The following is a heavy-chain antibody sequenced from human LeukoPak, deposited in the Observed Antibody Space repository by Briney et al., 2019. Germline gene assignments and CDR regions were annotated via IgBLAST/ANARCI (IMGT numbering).Heavy chain of an antibody. CDR2: IDWDDDK. CDR3: ARGGYCSSTSCFDY. Sequence: SGPALVKPTQTLTLTCTFSGFSLSTSGMCVSWIRQPPGKALEWLARIDWDDDKYYITSLKTRLTISKDTSKNQVVLTMTNMDPVDTATYYCARGGYCSSTSCFDYWGQGTLVTVSS. V-gene: IGHV2-70*11. D-gene: IGHD2-2*01. CDR1: GFSLSTSGMC. J-gene: IGHJ4*02.